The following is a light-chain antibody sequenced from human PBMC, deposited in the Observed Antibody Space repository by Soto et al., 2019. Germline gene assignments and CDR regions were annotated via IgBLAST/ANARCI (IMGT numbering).Light chain of an antibody. CDR1: SSDVGGYNY. CDR3: CSYAGTYAV. Sequence: QLVLTQPRSVSGSPGQSVAISCTGTSSDVGGYNYVSWYQQHPGKAPKLMIYDVSGRPSGVPDRFSGSKSGNTASLTISGLQAEDEADYYCCSYAGTYAVFGGGTKLTVL. V-gene: IGLV2-11*01. J-gene: IGLJ2*01. CDR2: DVS.